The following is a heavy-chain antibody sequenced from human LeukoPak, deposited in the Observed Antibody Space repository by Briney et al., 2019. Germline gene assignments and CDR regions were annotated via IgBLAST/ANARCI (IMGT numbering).Heavy chain of an antibody. D-gene: IGHD1-1*01. CDR2: FDPEDGET. CDR1: GYTLTELS. V-gene: IGHV1-24*01. Sequence: ASVKVSCKVSGYTLTELSMHWVRQAPGKGREWMGGFDPEDGETIYAQKFQGRVTMTEDTSTDTAYMELSSLRSEDTAVYYCATDNWNDYAFDIWGQGTMVTVSS. J-gene: IGHJ3*02. CDR3: ATDNWNDYAFDI.